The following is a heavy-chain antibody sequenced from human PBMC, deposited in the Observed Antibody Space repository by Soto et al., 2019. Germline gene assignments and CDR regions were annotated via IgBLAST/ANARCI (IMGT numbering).Heavy chain of an antibody. CDR1: GYIFATSW. CDR2: IYPGDSRT. D-gene: IGHD1-26*01. J-gene: IGHJ5*02. V-gene: IGHV5-51*01. Sequence: GESLKISCKASGYIFATSWIGWVRQMPGKGLEWMGVIYPGDSRTRYNPSFQGQITISADKSITTAYLQWASLKAPDSAMYYCATRSFFSPVSDPWGPGTLVTVSS. CDR3: ATRSFFSPVSDP.